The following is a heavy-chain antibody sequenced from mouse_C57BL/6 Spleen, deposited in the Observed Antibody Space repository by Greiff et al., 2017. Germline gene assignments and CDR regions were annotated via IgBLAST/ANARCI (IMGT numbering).Heavy chain of an antibody. Sequence: LVESGAELVRPGASVTLSCKASGYTFTDYEMHWVKQTPVHGLEWIGAIDPETGGTAYNQKFKGKAILTADKSSSTAYMELRSLTSEDSAVYYCTALFRFAYWGQGTLVTVSA. V-gene: IGHV1-15*01. J-gene: IGHJ3*01. CDR2: IDPETGGT. CDR3: TALFRFAY. CDR1: GYTFTDYE.